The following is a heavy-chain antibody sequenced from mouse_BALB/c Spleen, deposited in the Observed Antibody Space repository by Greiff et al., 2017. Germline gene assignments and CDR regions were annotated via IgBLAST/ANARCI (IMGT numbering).Heavy chain of an antibody. CDR1: GFSLTSYG. V-gene: IGHV2-9*02. CDR3: ARDGAIYYDYDVGRAMDY. D-gene: IGHD2-4*01. J-gene: IGHJ4*01. CDR2: IWAGGST. Sequence: QVQLKESGPGLVAPSQSLSITCTVSGFSLTSYGVHWVRQPPGKGLEWLGVIWAGGSTNYNSALMSRLSISKDNSKSQVFLKMNSLQTDDTAMYYCARDGAIYYDYDVGRAMDYWGQGTSVTVSS.